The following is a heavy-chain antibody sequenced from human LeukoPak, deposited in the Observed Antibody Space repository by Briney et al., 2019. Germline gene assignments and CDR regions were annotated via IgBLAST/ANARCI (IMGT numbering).Heavy chain of an antibody. CDR1: GSRFPGYW. CDR2: IYPGDSDA. Sequence: GESLKISCKGSGSRFPGYWIGWVRQMPGKGLEWMGIIYPGDSDARYSPSLQGQVTISVDKSSSTAYLQWSSLKASDTAMYYCARQGRIVVVTTTHDAFDIWGQGTMVTVSS. D-gene: IGHD2-21*02. J-gene: IGHJ3*02. CDR3: ARQGRIVVVTTTHDAFDI. V-gene: IGHV5-51*01.